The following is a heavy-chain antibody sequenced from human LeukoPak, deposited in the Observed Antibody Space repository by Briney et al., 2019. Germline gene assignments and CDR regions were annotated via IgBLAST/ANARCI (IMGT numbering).Heavy chain of an antibody. CDR3: ARDRQYYYGMDV. J-gene: IGHJ6*02. Sequence: GASVKVSCKASGYTFTSYYMHWVRQAPGQGLEWMGIINPSGGSTSYAQKFQGRVTMTRDTSTSTAYMELSSLRSEDTAVYYWARDRQYYYGMDVWGQGTTVTVSS. V-gene: IGHV1-46*01. CDR1: GYTFTSYY. CDR2: INPSGGST.